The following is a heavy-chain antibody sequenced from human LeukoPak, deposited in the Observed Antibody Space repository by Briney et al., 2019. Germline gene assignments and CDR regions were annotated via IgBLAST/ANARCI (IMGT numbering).Heavy chain of an antibody. CDR3: ARGDDILTGYSAIFDY. J-gene: IGHJ4*02. V-gene: IGHV3-48*03. CDR2: ISSSGSTI. CDR1: GFTFSSYE. Sequence: GGSLRLSCVASGFTFSSYEMNWVRQAPGKGLEWVSYISSSGSTIYYADSVKGRFTISRDNAKNSLYLQMNSLRAEDTAVYYCARGDDILTGYSAIFDYWGQGTLVTVSS. D-gene: IGHD3-9*01.